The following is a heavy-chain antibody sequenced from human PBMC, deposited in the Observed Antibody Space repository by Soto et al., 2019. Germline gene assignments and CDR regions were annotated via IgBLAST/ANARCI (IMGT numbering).Heavy chain of an antibody. CDR2: ITPFNGNT. D-gene: IGHD5-18*01. V-gene: IGHV1-45*02. CDR1: GYTLTYRY. Sequence: GASVKVSCKASGYTLTYRYRRWVRQAPGQALEWMGWITPFNGNTNDAQKSQDRVTITRDRSMSTAYMELNSLTVEDTAIYYCASLDTARIQIAGYWGQGIQVTVSS. CDR3: ASLDTARIQIAGY. J-gene: IGHJ4*02.